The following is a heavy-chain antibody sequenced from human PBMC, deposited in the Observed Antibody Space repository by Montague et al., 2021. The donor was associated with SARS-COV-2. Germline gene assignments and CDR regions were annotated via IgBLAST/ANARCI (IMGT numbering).Heavy chain of an antibody. CDR2: IYYSGST. CDR1: GGSISSSSYY. J-gene: IGHJ5*02. D-gene: IGHD3-10*01. Sequence: SETLSLTCTVSGGSISSSSYYWGWIRQPPGKGLEWIGSIYYSGSTYYNPSLKSRVTISVDTSKNQFSLKLSSMTAADTAVYYCARPLNLYYYGSGSYSSWFDPWGQGTQVTVSS. CDR3: ARPLNLYYYGSGSYSSWFDP. V-gene: IGHV4-39*01.